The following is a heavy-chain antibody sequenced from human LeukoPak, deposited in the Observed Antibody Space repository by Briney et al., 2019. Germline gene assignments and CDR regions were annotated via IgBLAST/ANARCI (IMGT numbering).Heavy chain of an antibody. CDR3: ARIRITMVRGVAGFDP. CDR2: INPNSGGT. D-gene: IGHD3-10*01. Sequence: GASVKVSCKASGYTFTSYGISWVRQAPGQGLEWMGWINPNSGGTNYAQKFQGRVTMTRDTSISTAYMELSRLRSDDTAVYYCARIRITMVRGVAGFDPWGQGTLVTVSS. CDR1: GYTFTSYG. J-gene: IGHJ5*02. V-gene: IGHV1-2*02.